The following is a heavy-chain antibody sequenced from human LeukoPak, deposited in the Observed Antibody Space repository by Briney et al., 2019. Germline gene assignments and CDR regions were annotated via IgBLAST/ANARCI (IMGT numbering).Heavy chain of an antibody. J-gene: IGHJ6*03. V-gene: IGHV1-69*06. CDR2: IIPMFGTS. Sequence: GASVKVSCKASGGSFRSYAVSWVRQAPGQGLEWMGGIIPMFGTSNYAQKFQGRVTITADKSTGTVYMELSSLRSEDTAMYYCASSGARRDYYYYIDVWGKGTTVTVSS. CDR1: GGSFRSYA. CDR3: ASSGARRDYYYYIDV. D-gene: IGHD7-27*01.